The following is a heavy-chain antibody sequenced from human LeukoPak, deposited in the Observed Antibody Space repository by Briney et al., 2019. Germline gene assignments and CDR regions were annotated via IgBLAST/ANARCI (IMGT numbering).Heavy chain of an antibody. CDR1: GDSMSNYY. CDR3: ARLSSYAMTTWRAFDL. CDR2: VHFSGST. Sequence: SETLSLTCSVSGDSMSNYYWTWIRQPPMKGLEGIGHVHFSGSTNYNPSLKSRVTISVNTSKNQFSLKLRFVTSADTAMYYCARLSSYAMTTWRAFDLWGRGTLVTVSS. V-gene: IGHV4-59*01. J-gene: IGHJ2*01. D-gene: IGHD4-17*01.